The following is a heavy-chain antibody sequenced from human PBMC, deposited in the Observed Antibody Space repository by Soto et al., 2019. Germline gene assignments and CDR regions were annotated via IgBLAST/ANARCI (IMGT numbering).Heavy chain of an antibody. CDR3: AKDLNSGWLQYYFAS. Sequence: EVQLLESGGGLVQPGGSLRLSCAASGLTLSSYAMSWVRQAPGKGLEGVSAISGRGDSTYYAHSVKGRFTIAREHSKNMLHLHMNSMTADDTAVYHCAKDLNSGWLQYYFASWGQVTLVTVSS. CDR1: GLTLSSYA. J-gene: IGHJ4*02. D-gene: IGHD6-19*01. CDR2: ISGRGDST. V-gene: IGHV3-23*01.